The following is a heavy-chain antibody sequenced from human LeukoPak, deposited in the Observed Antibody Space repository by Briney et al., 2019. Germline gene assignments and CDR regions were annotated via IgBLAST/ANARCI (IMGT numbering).Heavy chain of an antibody. J-gene: IGHJ6*03. CDR2: INPSGGST. D-gene: IGHD6-6*01. CDR1: GYTFTSYY. V-gene: IGHV1-46*01. CDR3: ARDQVVPEDYYYYMDV. Sequence: GASVKVSCKASGYTFTSYYMHWVRQAPGQGLEWMGIINPSGGSTSYAQKFQGRVTMTRDMSTSTVYMELSSLRSEDTAVYYCARDQVVPEDYYYYMDVWGKGTTVTVS.